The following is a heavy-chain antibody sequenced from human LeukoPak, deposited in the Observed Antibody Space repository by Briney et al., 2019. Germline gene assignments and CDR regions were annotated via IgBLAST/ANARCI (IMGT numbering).Heavy chain of an antibody. V-gene: IGHV3-15*01. CDR3: TTFNDYSYYMDV. Sequence: GGSLRLSCAASEFTFSNAWMSWVRQAPGKGLEWVGRIKTKTHGATTDYAAPVKGRFTISRDDSTNTLYLQVNSLKTEDTAVYYCTTFNDYSYYMDVWGKGTTVTVSS. CDR1: EFTFSNAW. CDR2: IKTKTHGATT. D-gene: IGHD2-8*01. J-gene: IGHJ6*03.